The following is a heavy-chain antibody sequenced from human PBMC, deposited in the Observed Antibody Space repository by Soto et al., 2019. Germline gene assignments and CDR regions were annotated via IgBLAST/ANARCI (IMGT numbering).Heavy chain of an antibody. CDR1: GGSISSGGYY. D-gene: IGHD3-22*01. V-gene: IGHV4-31*03. J-gene: IGHJ6*02. CDR2: IYYSGST. CDR3: ARDSVGYDSRDPYYYYGMDV. Sequence: PSETLSLTCTVSGGSISSGGYYWSWIRQHPGKGLEWIGYIYYSGSTYYNPSLKSRVTISVDTSKNQFSLKLSSVTAADTAVYYCARDSVGYDSRDPYYYYGMDVWGQGTTVTVSS.